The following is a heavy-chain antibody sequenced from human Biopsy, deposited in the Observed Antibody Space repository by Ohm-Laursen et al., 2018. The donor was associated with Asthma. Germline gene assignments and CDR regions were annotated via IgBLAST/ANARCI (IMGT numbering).Heavy chain of an antibody. D-gene: IGHD6-13*01. CDR1: PGSINDYY. CDR2: VHSSGST. Sequence: SDTLSLTCTVSPGSINDYYWNWIRQFPGKGLEWIGCVHSSGSTRFNPSLKSRVTVSVDTSVDQVSLKLSSVSAADTAIYYCARATSTWSQSGPHFFDHWGPGTLVTVSS. CDR3: ARATSTWSQSGPHFFDH. V-gene: IGHV4-59*07. J-gene: IGHJ5*02.